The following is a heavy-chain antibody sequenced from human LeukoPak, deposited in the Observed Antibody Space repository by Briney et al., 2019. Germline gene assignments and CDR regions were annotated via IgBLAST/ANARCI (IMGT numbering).Heavy chain of an antibody. Sequence: ASVKVSCKASGYTFIGCCMHWVRQAPGQGLEWMGRINPNSGGTDYAQKFQGRVTMTRDSSISIAYLEFSSLRSDDTAVYYCARDWSMTTLDYWGQGTLVTVSS. D-gene: IGHD4-17*01. CDR3: ARDWSMTTLDY. CDR1: GYTFIGCC. V-gene: IGHV1-2*06. J-gene: IGHJ4*02. CDR2: INPNSGGT.